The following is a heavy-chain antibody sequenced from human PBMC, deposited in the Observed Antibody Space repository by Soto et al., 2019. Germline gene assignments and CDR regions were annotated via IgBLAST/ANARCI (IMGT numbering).Heavy chain of an antibody. D-gene: IGHD3-9*01. CDR1: GGSISSSSYY. V-gene: IGHV4-39*01. CDR3: ARLATYYDILTGYSPPAGYGMDV. J-gene: IGHJ6*02. Sequence: PSETLSLTCTVSGGSISSSSYYWGWIRQPPGKGLEWIGSIYYSGSTYYNPSLKSRVTISVDTSKNQFSLKLSSVTAADTAVYYCARLATYYDILTGYSPPAGYGMDVWGQGTTVIVSS. CDR2: IYYSGST.